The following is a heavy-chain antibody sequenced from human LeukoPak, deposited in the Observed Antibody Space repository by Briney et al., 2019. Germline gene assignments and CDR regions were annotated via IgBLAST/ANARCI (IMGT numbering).Heavy chain of an antibody. CDR2: INHSGST. D-gene: IGHD2-21*02. J-gene: IGHJ4*02. V-gene: IGHV4-34*01. Sequence: SETLSLTCAVYGGSFSGYYWSWIRQPPGKGLEWIGEINHSGSTNYNPSLESRVTISVDTSKNQFSLKLSSVTAADTAVYYCAALVVTATRDYWGQGTLVTVSS. CDR3: AALVVTATRDY. CDR1: GGSFSGYY.